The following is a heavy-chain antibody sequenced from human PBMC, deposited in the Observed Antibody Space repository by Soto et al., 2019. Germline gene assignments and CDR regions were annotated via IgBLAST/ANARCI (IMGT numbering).Heavy chain of an antibody. CDR1: GFTFSASA. CDR3: TGSSSGY. J-gene: IGHJ4*02. V-gene: IGHV3-73*01. D-gene: IGHD6-6*01. CDR2: IRTKGKNYAT. Sequence: GGSLRLSCAASGFTFSASAMHWVRQASGKGLEWVGHIRTKGKNYATAYAASVNGRFTISRDDSENTAYLQMNSLKIEDTAVYYCTGSSSGYWGQGTLVTVSS.